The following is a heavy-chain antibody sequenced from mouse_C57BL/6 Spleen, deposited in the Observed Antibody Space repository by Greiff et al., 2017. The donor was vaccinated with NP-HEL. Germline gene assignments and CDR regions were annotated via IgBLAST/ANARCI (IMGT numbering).Heavy chain of an antibody. Sequence: QVQLQQPGAELVKPGASVKLSCKASGYTFTSYWMQWVKQRPGQGLEWIGEIDPSDSYTNYHQKFKGKATLSVDTSSSTAYMQLSSLTSEDSAVYYCARGTVEDFDYWGQGTTLTVSS. V-gene: IGHV1-50*01. J-gene: IGHJ2*01. CDR1: GYTFTSYW. D-gene: IGHD1-1*01. CDR2: IDPSDSYT. CDR3: ARGTVEDFDY.